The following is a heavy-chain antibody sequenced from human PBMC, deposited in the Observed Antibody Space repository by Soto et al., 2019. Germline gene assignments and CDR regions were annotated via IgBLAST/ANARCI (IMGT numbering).Heavy chain of an antibody. D-gene: IGHD3-3*01. J-gene: IGHJ4*02. CDR1: GFTFSSYA. Sequence: EVQLLESGGGLVQPGGSLRLSCAASGFTFSSYAMSWVRQAPGKGLEWVSAISRIGSSTYYADSVKGRFTISRDNSKNTXXLQMNSLRAEDTAVYFCAKGSSGLRFLEWLSPHDYWGQGTLVTVSS. CDR2: ISRIGSST. CDR3: AKGSSGLRFLEWLSPHDY. V-gene: IGHV3-23*01.